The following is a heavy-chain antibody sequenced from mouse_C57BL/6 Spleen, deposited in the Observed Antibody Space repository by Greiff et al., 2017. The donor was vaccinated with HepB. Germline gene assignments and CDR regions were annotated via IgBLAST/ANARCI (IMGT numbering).Heavy chain of an antibody. V-gene: IGHV1-82*01. CDR3: ARWITTVVVFDY. CDR1: GYAFSSSW. CDR2: IYPGDGDT. J-gene: IGHJ2*01. Sequence: VQLQQSGPELVKPGASVKISCKASGYAFSSSWMNWVKQRPGKGLEWIGRIYPGDGDTNYNGKFKGKATLTADKSSSTAYMQLSSLTSEDSAVYFCARWITTVVVFDYWGQGTTLTVSS. D-gene: IGHD1-1*01.